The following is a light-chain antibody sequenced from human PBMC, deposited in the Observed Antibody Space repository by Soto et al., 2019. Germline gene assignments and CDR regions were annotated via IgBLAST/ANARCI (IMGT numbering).Light chain of an antibody. J-gene: IGKJ1*01. CDR1: QSVSSY. CDR3: QQRSNWSLT. CDR2: DAS. V-gene: IGKV3-11*01. Sequence: EIVLTQSPATLSLSPGERVTLSCRASQSVSSYLAWYQQKPGQAPRLLIYDASNRATGIPARFSGSGSGTDFTLTISSLEPEDFAVYYCQQRSNWSLTFGQGTKVEIK.